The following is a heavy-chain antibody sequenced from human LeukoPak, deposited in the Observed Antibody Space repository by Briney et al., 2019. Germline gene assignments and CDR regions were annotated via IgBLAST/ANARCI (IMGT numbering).Heavy chain of an antibody. Sequence: GGSLRLSCAASGFTFSNAWMNWVRQAPGKGLEWVSAISGSGGSTYYAASVKGRFTISRDSSKNTLYLQMNSLRAEDTAVYYCAKETVGYCSGGSCYAPHYWGQGTLVTVSS. D-gene: IGHD2-15*01. CDR1: GFTFSNAW. CDR2: ISGSGGST. V-gene: IGHV3-23*01. J-gene: IGHJ4*02. CDR3: AKETVGYCSGGSCYAPHY.